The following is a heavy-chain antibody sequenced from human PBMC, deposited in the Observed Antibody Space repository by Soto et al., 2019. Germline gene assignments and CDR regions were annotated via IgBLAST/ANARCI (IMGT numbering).Heavy chain of an antibody. V-gene: IGHV3-20*04. CDR3: ARHPERIAQIGWFDP. Sequence: PGGSLRLSCAASGFKFDISGMSWVLQRQGKGLEWVSGINWNADSTGYADSVEGRFTISRDNAKNSLFLQMNSLRAEDTAVYYCARHPERIAQIGWFDPWGQGTLVTVSS. CDR1: GFKFDISG. J-gene: IGHJ5*02. CDR2: INWNADST. D-gene: IGHD6-13*01.